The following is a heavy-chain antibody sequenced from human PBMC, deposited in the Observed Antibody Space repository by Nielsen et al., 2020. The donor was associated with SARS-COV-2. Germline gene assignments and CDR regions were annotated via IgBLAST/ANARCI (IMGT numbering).Heavy chain of an antibody. CDR2: INAGNGNT. Sequence: ASVKVSCKASGYTFTSYAMHWVRQAPGQRLEWMGWINAGNGNTKYSQKFQGRVTMTRDTSISTAYMELSNLRSDDTAVYYCARRLYSGNYYYFDYWGQGTLVTVSS. CDR1: GYTFTSYA. CDR3: ARRLYSGNYYYFDY. V-gene: IGHV1-3*01. D-gene: IGHD1-26*01. J-gene: IGHJ4*02.